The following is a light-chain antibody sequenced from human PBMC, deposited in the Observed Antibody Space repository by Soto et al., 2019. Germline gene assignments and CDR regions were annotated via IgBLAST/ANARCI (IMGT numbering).Light chain of an antibody. V-gene: IGKV1-39*01. Sequence: DIQMTQSPSSLSASVGDRVTITCRASQSIISYLNWYQQKPGKAPKLLIYAASSLQSGVPSRLSGSGSGTDFTLTISSLQPEDFATYYCQQSYSTPYTFGQGTKLEIK. J-gene: IGKJ2*01. CDR1: QSIISY. CDR3: QQSYSTPYT. CDR2: AAS.